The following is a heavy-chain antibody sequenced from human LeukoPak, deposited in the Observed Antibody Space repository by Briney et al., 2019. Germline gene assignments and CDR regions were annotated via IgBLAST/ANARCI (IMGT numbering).Heavy chain of an antibody. J-gene: IGHJ4*02. V-gene: IGHV1-18*01. D-gene: IGHD3-22*01. CDR3: ARLVDDSSGTYWFYFDS. CDR2: ISAYNGNS. Sequence: GASVKVSCKASGFTFTSYTITWVRQAPGQGLEWMGGISAYNGNSNYADRLQGRVTMTTDTSTSTAYMELRSLRSDDTAVYYCARLVDDSSGTYWFYFDSWGQGTLVTVSS. CDR1: GFTFTSYT.